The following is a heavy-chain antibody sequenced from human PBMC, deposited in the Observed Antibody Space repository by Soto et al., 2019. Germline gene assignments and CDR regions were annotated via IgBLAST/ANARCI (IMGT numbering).Heavy chain of an antibody. CDR1: GFTFSSYA. CDR2: INSDGSST. CDR3: ARGVKYSGYELDY. V-gene: IGHV3-74*01. D-gene: IGHD5-12*01. Sequence: GGSLRLSCAASGFTFSSYAMHWVRQAPGKGLVWVSRINSDGSSTSYADSVKGRFTISRDNAKNTLYLQMNSLRAEDTAVYYCARGVKYSGYELDYWGQGTLVTVSS. J-gene: IGHJ4*02.